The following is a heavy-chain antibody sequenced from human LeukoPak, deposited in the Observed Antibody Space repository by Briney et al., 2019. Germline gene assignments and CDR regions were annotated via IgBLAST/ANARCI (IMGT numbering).Heavy chain of an antibody. J-gene: IGHJ4*02. CDR1: GYTFTSYD. V-gene: IGHV1-3*02. D-gene: IGHD2-15*01. CDR2: SNAGNGNT. CDR3: AREYCSGGSCYFDY. Sequence: ASVKVSCKASGYTFTSYDINWVRQATGQRLEWMGWSNAGNGNTKYSQEFQGRVTITRDTSASTAYMELSSLRSEDMAVYYCAREYCSGGSCYFDYWGQGTLVTVSS.